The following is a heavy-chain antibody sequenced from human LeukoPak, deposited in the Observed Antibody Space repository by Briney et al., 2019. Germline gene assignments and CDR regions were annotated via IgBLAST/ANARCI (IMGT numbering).Heavy chain of an antibody. V-gene: IGHV3-21*01. Sequence: GGSLRLSCVVSGFTFSDYNFNWVRQAPGKGLEWVSSISITGSYIYYADSVTGRFTISRDNAKNSLYLQMNSLRAEDTAVYYCARTGFGVVDYYYYYMDVWGKGTTVTVSS. D-gene: IGHD3-3*01. CDR1: GFTFSDYN. J-gene: IGHJ6*03. CDR2: ISITGSYI. CDR3: ARTGFGVVDYYYYYMDV.